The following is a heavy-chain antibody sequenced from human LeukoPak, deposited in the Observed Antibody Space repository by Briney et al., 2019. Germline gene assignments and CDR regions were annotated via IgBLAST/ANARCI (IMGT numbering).Heavy chain of an antibody. J-gene: IGHJ4*02. V-gene: IGHV3-7*01. D-gene: IGHD6-6*01. CDR1: GFTFTHSW. CDR3: VRALGSSSADY. Sequence: GGSLRLSCAASGFTFTHSWMSWVRQAPGKGLEWVANIKQDGSEKYCVDSVEGRFTISRDNAKNSVSLQMNSLRGEDTAVYYCVRALGSSSADYWGQGTLVTVSS. CDR2: IKQDGSEK.